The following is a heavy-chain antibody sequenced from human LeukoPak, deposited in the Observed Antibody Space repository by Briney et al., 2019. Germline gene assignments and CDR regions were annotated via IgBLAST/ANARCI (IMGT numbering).Heavy chain of an antibody. V-gene: IGHV4-59*01. CDR1: GGSISSYY. D-gene: IGHD2-21*02. Sequence: SETLSLTCTVSGGSISSYYWSWIRQPPGKGLEWIGYIYYSGSTNYNPSLKSRVTISVDTSKNQFSLKLSSVTAADTAVYYCARSNAYCGGDCSGYFQHWGQGTLVTVSS. CDR2: IYYSGST. CDR3: ARSNAYCGGDCSGYFQH. J-gene: IGHJ1*01.